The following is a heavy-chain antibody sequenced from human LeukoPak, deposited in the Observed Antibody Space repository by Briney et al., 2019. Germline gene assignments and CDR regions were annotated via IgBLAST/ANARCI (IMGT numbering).Heavy chain of an antibody. D-gene: IGHD4-17*01. V-gene: IGHV4-4*07. CDR3: ARDVGFGDYDY. CDR2: IYTSGCT. J-gene: IGHJ4*02. Sequence: SETLSLTCTFSGGFNSSYYWSWIRQPAGKGLEWIGRIYTSGCTNYNPSLKSRVTMSVDTSKNQFSVKLSSVTPADTAVYFCARDVGFGDYDYWGQGTLVTVSS. CDR1: GGFNSSYY.